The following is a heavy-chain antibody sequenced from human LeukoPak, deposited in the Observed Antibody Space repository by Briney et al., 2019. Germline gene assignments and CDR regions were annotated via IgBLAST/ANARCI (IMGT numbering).Heavy chain of an antibody. J-gene: IGHJ4*02. D-gene: IGHD1-26*01. CDR1: GYTFTNFP. CDR2: ISAYNGYT. V-gene: IGHV1-18*01. CDR3: ARVGGNYEGLIDY. Sequence: GASVKASCKASGYTFTNFPIGWVRQAPGQGLEWMGWISAYNGYTKYAPSLQGRVTMTTDTSTSTAYMQLRSLRSDDTAMYYCARVGGNYEGLIDYWGQGTLVTVSS.